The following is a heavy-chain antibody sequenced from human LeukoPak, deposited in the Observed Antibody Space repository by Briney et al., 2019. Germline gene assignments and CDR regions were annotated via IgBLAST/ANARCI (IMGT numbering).Heavy chain of an antibody. CDR2: IYQSGTT. Sequence: PSETLSLTCTVSGDYIRTNNWWIWVRQSPGKGLEWIGEIYQSGTTNYNPSLKSRVTISVDTSKNQFSLKLTSVTAADTAVYYCARHPSGRMWLQQGGWFDPWGQGTLVTVSS. D-gene: IGHD5-24*01. CDR1: GDYIRTNNW. J-gene: IGHJ5*02. V-gene: IGHV4-4*02. CDR3: ARHPSGRMWLQQGGWFDP.